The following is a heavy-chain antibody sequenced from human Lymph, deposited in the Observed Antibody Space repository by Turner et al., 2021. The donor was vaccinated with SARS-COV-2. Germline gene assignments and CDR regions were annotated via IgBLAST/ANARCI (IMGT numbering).Heavy chain of an antibody. J-gene: IGHJ4*02. CDR2: ISCSSSYI. D-gene: IGHD4-17*01. V-gene: IGHV3-21*01. CDR3: ARDIPTTADYFDY. CDR1: GFTFSTYS. Sequence: EVQLVESGGGLVKPGGSLRLSCAASGFTFSTYSMNWVRQAPGKGLEWISSISCSSSYIYYADSVKGRFTISRDDAKNSLYLQMNSLRAEDTAVYYCARDIPTTADYFDYWGQGTLVTVSS.